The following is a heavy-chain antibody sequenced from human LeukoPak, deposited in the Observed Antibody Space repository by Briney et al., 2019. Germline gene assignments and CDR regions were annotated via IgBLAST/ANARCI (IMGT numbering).Heavy chain of an antibody. CDR1: GFIFSNYA. J-gene: IGHJ3*02. CDR2: IEGDGSAS. D-gene: IGHD3-10*01. V-gene: IGHV3-23*01. Sequence: GGSLRLSCAVSGFIFSNYAMTWVRQAPGKGLEWVSSIEGDGSASYYADSVKGRFAISRDDPKNTLYLQLTSLRVEDTAIYFCVKDMVQRNGIFDPFDIWGQGTMVTVSS. CDR3: VKDMVQRNGIFDPFDI.